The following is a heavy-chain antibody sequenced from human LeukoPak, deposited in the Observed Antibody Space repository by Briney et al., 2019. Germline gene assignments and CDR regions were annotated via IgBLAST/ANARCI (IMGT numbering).Heavy chain of an antibody. V-gene: IGHV3-21*01. CDR3: ARGNDYYDSSGYYY. J-gene: IGHJ4*02. CDR2: ISSSSSYI. CDR1: GFTFSSYS. D-gene: IGHD3-22*01. Sequence: GGSLRLSCAASGFTFSSYSMNWVRQAPGKGLEWVSFISSSSSYIYYADSVKGRFTISRDNARNSLYLQMNSLRAEDTAVYYCARGNDYYDSSGYYYWGQGTLSPSPQ.